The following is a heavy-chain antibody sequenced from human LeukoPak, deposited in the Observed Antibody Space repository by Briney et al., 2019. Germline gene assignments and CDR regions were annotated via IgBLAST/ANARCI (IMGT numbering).Heavy chain of an antibody. CDR1: GFTFSSYW. V-gene: IGHV4-4*02. CDR2: IYHSGST. Sequence: GSLRLSCAASGFTFSSYWMSWVRQPPGKGLEWIGEIYHSGSTNYNPSLKSRVTISVDKSKNQFSLKLSSVTAADTAVYYCAREVDVWGKGTTVTVSS. CDR3: AREVDV. J-gene: IGHJ6*04.